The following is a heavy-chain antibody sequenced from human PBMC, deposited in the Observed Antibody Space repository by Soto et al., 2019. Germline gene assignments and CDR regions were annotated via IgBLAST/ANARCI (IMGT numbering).Heavy chain of an antibody. D-gene: IGHD3-9*01. CDR2: INHSGST. Sequence: SETLSVTCAVYGGSLSGYYWSWIRQPPGKGLEWIGEINHSGSTNYNPSLKSRVTISVDTSKNQFSLKLSSVTAADTAVYYCARGSVLRYFDWLLGSVGAFDIWGQGTMGTVSS. CDR1: GGSLSGYY. J-gene: IGHJ3*02. V-gene: IGHV4-34*01. CDR3: ARGSVLRYFDWLLGSVGAFDI.